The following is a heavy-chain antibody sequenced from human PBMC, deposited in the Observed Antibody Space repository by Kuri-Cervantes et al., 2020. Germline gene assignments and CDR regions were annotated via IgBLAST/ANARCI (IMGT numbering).Heavy chain of an antibody. J-gene: IGHJ4*02. CDR3: AREGLDSFDY. CDR1: GFTFSSYG. D-gene: IGHD2-2*03. Sequence: GGSLRLSCAASGFTFSSYGMRWVRQAPGKGLEWVAVIWYDGSNKYYADTVKGRFTISRDNSKNTLYLQMNSLRAEDTAVYYCAREGLDSFDYWGQGTLVTVSS. CDR2: IWYDGSNK. V-gene: IGHV3-33*01.